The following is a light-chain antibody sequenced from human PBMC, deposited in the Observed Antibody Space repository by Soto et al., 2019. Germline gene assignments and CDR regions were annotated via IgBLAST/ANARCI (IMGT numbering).Light chain of an antibody. CDR1: QGIGSY. V-gene: IGKV1-9*01. CDR2: GAS. CDR3: QHLHISQYA. Sequence: DIQLTQSPSSLSASVGDRVTITCRASQGIGSYLAWYQQKPGRAPNLLIYGASTLQSGVPSRFSGSGSGTEFTLTISSLQPEDFATYFCQHLHISQYAFGPGTKVDI. J-gene: IGKJ3*01.